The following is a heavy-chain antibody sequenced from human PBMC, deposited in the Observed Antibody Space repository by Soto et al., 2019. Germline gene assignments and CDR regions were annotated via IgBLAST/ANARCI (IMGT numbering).Heavy chain of an antibody. V-gene: IGHV5-51*01. Sequence: LGESLKISCKGSGYTFTAYWIGWVRQMPGKGLEWMGIIYPGDSDTRYSPSFQGQVTISADKPISTAYLQWSSLKASDTAMFYCARGGYSGNSKDPFYIWGPGTMVTVSS. J-gene: IGHJ3*02. D-gene: IGHD6-25*01. CDR3: ARGGYSGNSKDPFYI. CDR1: GYTFTAYW. CDR2: IYPGDSDT.